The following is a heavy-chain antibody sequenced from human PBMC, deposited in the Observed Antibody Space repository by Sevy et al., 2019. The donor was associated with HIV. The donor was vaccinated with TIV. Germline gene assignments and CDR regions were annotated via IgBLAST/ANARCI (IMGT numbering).Heavy chain of an antibody. Sequence: GGSLRLSCAASGFTFSSYAMSWVRQAPGKGLEWVSAISGSGGSTYYADSVKGRFTISRDNSKNTLYLQMNSLRAEDTAVYYCAKDPTYYDILTGYYPSGWFDPWARGTLVTVSS. CDR1: GFTFSSYA. V-gene: IGHV3-23*01. D-gene: IGHD3-9*01. CDR3: AKDPTYYDILTGYYPSGWFDP. CDR2: ISGSGGST. J-gene: IGHJ5*02.